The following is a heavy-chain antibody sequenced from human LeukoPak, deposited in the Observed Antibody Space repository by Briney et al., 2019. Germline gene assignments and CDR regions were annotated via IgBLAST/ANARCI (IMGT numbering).Heavy chain of an antibody. CDR1: GYTFTDYY. V-gene: IGHV1-2*02. Sequence: ASVKVSCKASGYTFTDYYMHWVRQAPGQGLEWMGWINPNSGGTNYAQKFQGRVTMTRDTSISTAYMELTRLKSDDTAVYYCARNRIGAFDVWGQGTMVSVSS. CDR3: ARNRIGAFDV. CDR2: INPNSGGT. D-gene: IGHD1-26*01. J-gene: IGHJ3*01.